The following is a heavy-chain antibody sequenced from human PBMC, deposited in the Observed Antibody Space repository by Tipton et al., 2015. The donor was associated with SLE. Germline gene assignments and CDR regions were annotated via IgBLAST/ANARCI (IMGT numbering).Heavy chain of an antibody. CDR2: MNPDGSLI. Sequence: SLRLSCAASGFTFSNFWMNWIRQAPGKGLEWVANMNPDGSLINYVDSVKGRFTISRDNAKNSLFLQMNSLRAEDTAVYYCARDSVDAFDIWGQGTMVTVS. J-gene: IGHJ3*02. CDR3: ARDSVDAFDI. V-gene: IGHV3-7*03. CDR1: GFTFSNFW.